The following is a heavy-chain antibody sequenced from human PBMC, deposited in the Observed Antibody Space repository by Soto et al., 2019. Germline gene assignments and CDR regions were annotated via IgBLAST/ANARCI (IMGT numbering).Heavy chain of an antibody. Sequence: GGSLRLSCAVSGFTFSSYAMSWVRQAPGKGLEWVSAISCSGGSTYYADSVKGRFTISRDTSKNPLYLQMNSLRAEDTAVYYCAKGARYYDFWSDYYSYWFDPWGQGTLVTVSS. J-gene: IGHJ5*02. CDR1: GFTFSSYA. CDR2: ISCSGGST. V-gene: IGHV3-23*01. CDR3: AKGARYYDFWSDYYSYWFDP. D-gene: IGHD3-3*01.